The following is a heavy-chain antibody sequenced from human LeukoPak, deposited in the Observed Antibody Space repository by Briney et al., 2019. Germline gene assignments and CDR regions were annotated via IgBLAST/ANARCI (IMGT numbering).Heavy chain of an antibody. CDR1: GFTFRNYW. CDR3: AKERDYGPADY. V-gene: IGHV3-7*03. J-gene: IGHJ4*02. Sequence: GGSLRLSCAASGFTFRNYWMSWVRQVPGKGLEWVVNINEGGNEKNYVDSVKGRFTVSRDNSKNTLFLQMNSLRAEDTAIYYCAKERDYGPADYWGQGTLVTVSS. CDR2: INEGGNEK. D-gene: IGHD4/OR15-4a*01.